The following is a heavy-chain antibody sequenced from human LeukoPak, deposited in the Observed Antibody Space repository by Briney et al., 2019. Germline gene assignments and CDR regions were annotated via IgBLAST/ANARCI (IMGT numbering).Heavy chain of an antibody. CDR3: ASGKLWFGELSSFDY. CDR2: ISSSSSYT. J-gene: IGHJ4*02. Sequence: GGSLRLSCTASGFTFSDYYMSWIRQAPGKGLEWVSYISSSSSYTNYADSVKGRFTISRDNAKNSLYLQMNSLRAEDTAVYYCASGKLWFGELSSFDYWGQGTLVTVSS. D-gene: IGHD3-10*01. CDR1: GFTFSDYY. V-gene: IGHV3-11*06.